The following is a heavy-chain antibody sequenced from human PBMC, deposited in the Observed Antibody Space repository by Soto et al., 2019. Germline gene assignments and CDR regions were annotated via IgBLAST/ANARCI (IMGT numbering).Heavy chain of an antibody. J-gene: IGHJ3*02. CDR1: GYTFTSYY. V-gene: IGHV1-46*01. CDR3: ARGGYYFDGGRYRGIDAFDI. D-gene: IGHD3-22*01. CDR2: INPSGGST. Sequence: ASVKVSRKASGYTFTSYYIHWVRQAPGQGLEWMGIINPSGGSTTYAQKFQGRVTMTRDTSTYTVYMELSSLRSEDAAVYYCARGGYYFDGGRYRGIDAFDIWGQGTMVTVSS.